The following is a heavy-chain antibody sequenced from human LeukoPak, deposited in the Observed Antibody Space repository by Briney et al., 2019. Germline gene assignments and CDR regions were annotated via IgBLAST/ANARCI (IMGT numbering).Heavy chain of an antibody. CDR3: ARDTTTFYLDY. CDR2: VFHSGIT. J-gene: IGHJ4*02. V-gene: IGHV4-38-2*02. CDR1: GYSISSGYY. D-gene: IGHD2/OR15-2a*01. Sequence: SETLSLTCSVSGYSISSGYYWGWIRQPPGKGLEWIGSVFHSGITYYNPSLKSRVTISVDTSKNQFSLKLSSVTAADTAVYYCARDTTTFYLDYWGQGTLVTVSS.